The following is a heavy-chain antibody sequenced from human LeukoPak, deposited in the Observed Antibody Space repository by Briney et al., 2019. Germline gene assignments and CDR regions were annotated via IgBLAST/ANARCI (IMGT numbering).Heavy chain of an antibody. CDR2: IYYSGST. Sequence: SETLSLTCSLSGGSISSGSYYWAWIRQPPGKEPQWISSIYYSGSTYYNPFLRSRVTMSVDTSKNQFSLKLTYVTAADTAVYYCARLVAAKLTFDRWGQGTLVTVSS. CDR3: ARLVAAKLTFDR. J-gene: IGHJ5*02. V-gene: IGHV4-39*01. CDR1: GGSISSGSYY. D-gene: IGHD2-15*01.